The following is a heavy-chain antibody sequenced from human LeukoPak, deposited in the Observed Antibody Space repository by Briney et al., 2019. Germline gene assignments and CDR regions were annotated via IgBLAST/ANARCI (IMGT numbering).Heavy chain of an antibody. V-gene: IGHV4-59*01. CDR2: IYYSGST. CDR3: ARGGGGPYYSYGMAV. CDR1: GGSISRYY. J-gene: IGHJ6*02. D-gene: IGHD4-23*01. Sequence: SETLSLTCTVSGGSISRYYWSWIRQPPGKGLEWMGDIYYSGSTNYNPSLKSRVTISGDTSKNQFSLKLSSVTAADTAVYYCARGGGGPYYSYGMAVWGQGTTVTVSS.